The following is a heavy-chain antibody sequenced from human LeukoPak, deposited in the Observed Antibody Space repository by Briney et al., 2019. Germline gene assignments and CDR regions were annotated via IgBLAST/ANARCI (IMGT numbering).Heavy chain of an antibody. Sequence: PGGSLRLSCAASGFTFRSYAMHWVRQAPGKGLEYVSAISSNGGSTYYANSAKGRFTISRDNSKNTLYLQMGSLRADDMAVYYCAREPDGDTKSGTLDYWGQGTLVTVSS. V-gene: IGHV3-64*01. CDR2: ISSNGGST. D-gene: IGHD4-17*01. J-gene: IGHJ4*02. CDR1: GFTFRSYA. CDR3: AREPDGDTKSGTLDY.